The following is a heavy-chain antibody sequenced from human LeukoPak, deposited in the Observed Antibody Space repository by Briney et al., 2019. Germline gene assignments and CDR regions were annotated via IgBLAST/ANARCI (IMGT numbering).Heavy chain of an antibody. D-gene: IGHD5-18*01. CDR1: GFTFSTSS. CDR2: IYSGGST. V-gene: IGHV3-66*01. Sequence: GGSLRLSCAASGFTFSTSSMNWVRQAPGKGLEWVSVIYSGGSTYYADSVKGRFTISRDNSKNTLYLQMNSLRAEDTAVYYCARERTAMVTGFDYWGQGTLVTVSS. J-gene: IGHJ4*02. CDR3: ARERTAMVTGFDY.